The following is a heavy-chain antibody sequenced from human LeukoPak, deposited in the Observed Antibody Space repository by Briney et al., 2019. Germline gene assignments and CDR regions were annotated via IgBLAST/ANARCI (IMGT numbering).Heavy chain of an antibody. CDR2: IIASSGAT. CDR1: GFSFNNYA. D-gene: IGHD6-13*01. J-gene: IGHJ4*02. Sequence: GGSLRLSCAASGFSFNNYAMNWVRQAPGKGLEWVSIIIASSGATVYADSVKGRFTISRDSSKNTLYLQMNSLRAEDTAIYHCARVIRAAPGKGYFDYWGQGTLVTVSS. CDR3: ARVIRAAPGKGYFDY. V-gene: IGHV3-23*01.